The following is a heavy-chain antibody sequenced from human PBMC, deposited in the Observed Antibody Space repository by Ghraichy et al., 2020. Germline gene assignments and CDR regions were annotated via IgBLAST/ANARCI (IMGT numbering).Heavy chain of an antibody. CDR3: APGRTTKIVGPPHSFVY. J-gene: IGHJ4*02. Sequence: ASVKVSCKTSGYTFSDYYMHWVRQAPGQGLEWMGWINPYNGATVYAQKFQGWVTMSSDTSTSTAYVQLARLTSGDTAVYYCAPGRTTKIVGPPHSFVYWGRGTLVTVSS. D-gene: IGHD1-26*01. V-gene: IGHV1-2*04. CDR1: GYTFSDYY. CDR2: INPYNGAT.